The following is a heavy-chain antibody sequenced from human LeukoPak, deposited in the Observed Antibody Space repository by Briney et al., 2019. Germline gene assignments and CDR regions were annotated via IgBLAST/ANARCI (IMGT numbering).Heavy chain of an antibody. Sequence: PSETLSLTCSVSGGSLSRHYWSWIRQPPGKGLEWIGHVYDSGYTSFHPSLNSRVAISEDTSRNQFYLSLRSVTAADTALYYCARGFRGSSDAFDIWGQGTVVTVSS. D-gene: IGHD6-6*01. J-gene: IGHJ3*02. V-gene: IGHV4-59*11. CDR3: ARGFRGSSDAFDI. CDR1: GGSLSRHY. CDR2: VYDSGYT.